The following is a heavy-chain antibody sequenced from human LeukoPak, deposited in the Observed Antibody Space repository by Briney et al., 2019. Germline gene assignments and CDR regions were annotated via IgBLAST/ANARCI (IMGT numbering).Heavy chain of an antibody. CDR1: GFTFSSYA. CDR3: AHNNWNYVFSWFDR. J-gene: IGHJ5*02. D-gene: IGHD1-7*01. V-gene: IGHV3-23*01. Sequence: GGSLRLSCAASGFTFSSYAMSWVRQAPGKGLEWVSAISGSGGSTYYADSVKGRFTISRDNSKNTLYLQMNSLRAEDTAVYYCAHNNWNYVFSWFDRWGQGTLVTVSS. CDR2: ISGSGGST.